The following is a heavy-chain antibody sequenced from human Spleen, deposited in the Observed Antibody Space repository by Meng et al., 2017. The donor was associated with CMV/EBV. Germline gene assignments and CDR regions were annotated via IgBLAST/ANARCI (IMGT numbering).Heavy chain of an antibody. CDR2: INPNSGGT. D-gene: IGHD4-17*01. CDR3: ARALDYGDYLPYFGY. V-gene: IGHV1-2*02. J-gene: IGHJ4*02. Sequence: ASVKVSCKASGYTFTGYYMHWVRQAPGQGLEWMGWINPNSGGTNYAQKFQGRVTMTRDTSISTAYMELNSLGSDDTGVYYCARALDYGDYLPYFGYWGQGTLVTVSS. CDR1: GYTFTGYY.